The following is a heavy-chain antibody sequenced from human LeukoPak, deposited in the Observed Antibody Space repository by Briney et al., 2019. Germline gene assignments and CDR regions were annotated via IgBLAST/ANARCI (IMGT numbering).Heavy chain of an antibody. D-gene: IGHD1-26*01. CDR2: IIPIFGTA. CDR3: ARVGSWGGGSFYFQH. J-gene: IGHJ1*01. Sequence: GASVKVSCKPSGGTFSSYAISWVRQAPGQGLEWMGGIIPIFGTANYAQKFQGRVTITADKSTSTAYMELSSLRSEDTAVYYCARVGSWGGGSFYFQHWGQGTLVTVSS. CDR1: GGTFSSYA. V-gene: IGHV1-69*06.